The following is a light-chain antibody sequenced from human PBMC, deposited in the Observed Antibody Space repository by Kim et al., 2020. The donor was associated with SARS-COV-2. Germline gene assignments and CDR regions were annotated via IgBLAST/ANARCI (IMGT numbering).Light chain of an antibody. CDR1: SSNIGRNT. J-gene: IGLJ3*02. CDR2: SNN. CDR3: AAWDDSLNGWV. V-gene: IGLV1-44*01. Sequence: GQMVTISCSGSSSNIGRNTVNWYQQLPGTAPKLLIYSNNQRPSGVPDRFSGSKSGTSASLAISGLQSEDEADYYCAAWDDSLNGWVFGGGTKVTVL.